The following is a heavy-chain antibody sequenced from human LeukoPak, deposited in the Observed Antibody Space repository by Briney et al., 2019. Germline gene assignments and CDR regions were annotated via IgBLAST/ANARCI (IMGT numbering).Heavy chain of an antibody. D-gene: IGHD1-26*01. CDR1: GFTVSSNY. Sequence: PGGSLRLSCAASGFTVSSNYMSWVRQAPGKGLEWVSVIYSGGSTYYADSVKGRFTISRDNSKNTLYLRMNSLRAEDTAVYYCAREREGYYFDYWGQGTLVTVSS. V-gene: IGHV3-53*01. CDR2: IYSGGST. CDR3: AREREGYYFDY. J-gene: IGHJ4*02.